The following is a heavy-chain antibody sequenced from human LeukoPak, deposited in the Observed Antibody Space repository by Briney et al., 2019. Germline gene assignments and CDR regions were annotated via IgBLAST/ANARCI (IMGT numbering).Heavy chain of an antibody. Sequence: GGSLRLSCAASGFTFSDYYMSWIRQAPGKGLEWVSYTSSSGSTIYYADSVKGRFTISRDNAKNSLYLQMNSLRAEDTAVYYCARSPDTSHYYYYMDVWGKGTTVTVSS. D-gene: IGHD5-18*01. J-gene: IGHJ6*03. CDR1: GFTFSDYY. V-gene: IGHV3-11*04. CDR3: ARSPDTSHYYYYMDV. CDR2: TSSSGSTI.